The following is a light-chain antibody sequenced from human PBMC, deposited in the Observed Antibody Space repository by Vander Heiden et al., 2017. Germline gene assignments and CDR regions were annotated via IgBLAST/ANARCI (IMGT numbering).Light chain of an antibody. CDR2: EVS. CDR1: SSDVGTYNL. Sequence: QSALTQPASVYGSPGQSITISCTGTSSDVGTYNLVSWYQQHPGKAPKVMIYEVSKRPSGVSNRFSGSKSGNTASLTISGLQAEDEADYYCCSYAGSSTYVFGTGTKVTVL. J-gene: IGLJ1*01. CDR3: CSYAGSSTYV. V-gene: IGLV2-23*02.